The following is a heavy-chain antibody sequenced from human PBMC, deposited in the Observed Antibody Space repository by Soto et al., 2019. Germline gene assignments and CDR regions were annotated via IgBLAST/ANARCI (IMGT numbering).Heavy chain of an antibody. J-gene: IGHJ4*02. CDR3: ACAFVVRSHIDY. V-gene: IGHV3-30-3*01. Sequence: QVQLVESGGGVVQPGRSLRLSCAASGFTFSSYAMHWVRQAPGKGLEWVAVISYDGSNKYYADSVKGRFTISRDNSKNTRYLQMNSLRAEDTAVYYCACAFVVRSHIDYWGQGTLVTVSS. CDR1: GFTFSSYA. CDR2: ISYDGSNK. D-gene: IGHD2-15*01.